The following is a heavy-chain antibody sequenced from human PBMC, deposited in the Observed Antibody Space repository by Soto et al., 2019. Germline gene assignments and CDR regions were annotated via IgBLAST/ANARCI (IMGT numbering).Heavy chain of an antibody. J-gene: IGHJ6*02. D-gene: IGHD3-10*01. V-gene: IGHV1-46*01. CDR3: ASEYGSGVEMDV. CDR2: FKPTGGGST. Sequence: QVQLVQSGAEVKKPGASVKLSCKPSGYTFAGYYVHWVRQAPGQGLEWMGVFKPTGGGSTSYAQRFQGRVTVTRDTSTSTVYMELGSLRFDDTAVYFCASEYGSGVEMDVWGQGTSVTVSS. CDR1: GYTFAGYY.